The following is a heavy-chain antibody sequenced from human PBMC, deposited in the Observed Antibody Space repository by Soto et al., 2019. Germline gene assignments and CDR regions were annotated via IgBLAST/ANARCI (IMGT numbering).Heavy chain of an antibody. CDR3: ARVFMCNSSGYYYFDY. V-gene: IGHV4-30-2*01. CDR2: IYHSGST. CDR1: GGSISSGGYS. Sequence: SETLSLTCAVSGGSISSGGYSWSWTRQPPGKGLEWIGYIYHSGSTYYNPSLKSRVTISVDKSKNQFSLKLSSVTAADTAMYYCARVFMCNSSGYYYFDYWGQGTLVTVSS. D-gene: IGHD3-22*01. J-gene: IGHJ4*02.